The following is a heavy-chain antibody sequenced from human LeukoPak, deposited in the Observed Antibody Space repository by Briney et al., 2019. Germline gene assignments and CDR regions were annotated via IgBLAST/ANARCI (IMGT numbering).Heavy chain of an antibody. CDR3: ARFQYYYDSSGTWPALDY. Sequence: SETLSLTCTVSGGSLSSYYWSWIPQPPGKGREWIGYNYYSRSTNYNPSLKSRVTISVDTSKNQFSLKLSSVTAADTAVYYCARFQYYYDSSGTWPALDYWGQGTLVTVSS. CDR1: GGSLSSYY. J-gene: IGHJ4*02. V-gene: IGHV4-59*01. D-gene: IGHD3-22*01. CDR2: NYYSRST.